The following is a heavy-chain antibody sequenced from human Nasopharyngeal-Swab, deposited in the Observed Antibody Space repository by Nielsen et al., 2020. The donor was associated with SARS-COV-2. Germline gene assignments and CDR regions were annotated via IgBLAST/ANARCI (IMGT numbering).Heavy chain of an antibody. D-gene: IGHD5-18*01. J-gene: IGHJ5*02. CDR2: IIPIIDIA. CDR3: ARDPRYSYGYSWFDP. CDR1: GGSFSSYA. Sequence: SVKVSCKASGGSFSSYAISWVRQAPGQGLEWMGRIIPIIDIANYAQKFQGRVTITADKSTSTAYMELSSLRSEDTAVYYCARDPRYSYGYSWFDPWGQGTLVTVSS. V-gene: IGHV1-69*04.